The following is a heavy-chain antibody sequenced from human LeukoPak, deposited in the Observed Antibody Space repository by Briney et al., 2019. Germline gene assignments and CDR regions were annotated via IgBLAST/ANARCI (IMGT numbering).Heavy chain of an antibody. CDR1: GGSIRSSYYY. V-gene: IGHV4-61*05. CDR3: ARHGTVTPKYYYYGMDV. D-gene: IGHD4-11*01. CDR2: IYYSGST. J-gene: IGHJ6*02. Sequence: SETLSLTCTVSGGSIRSSYYYWGWIRQPPGKGLEWIGYIYYSGSTNYNPSLKSRVTISVDTSKNQFSLKLSSVTAADTAVYYCARHGTVTPKYYYYGMDVWGQGTTVTVSS.